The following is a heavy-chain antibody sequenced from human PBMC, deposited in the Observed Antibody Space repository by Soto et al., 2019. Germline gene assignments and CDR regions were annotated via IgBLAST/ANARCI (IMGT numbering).Heavy chain of an antibody. J-gene: IGHJ6*02. CDR3: ARRLPRYYYDSSGDVFSLYGMDV. D-gene: IGHD3-22*01. CDR2: IYSGGST. Sequence: GGSLRLSCAASGFTVSSNYMSWVRQAPGKGLEWVSVIYSGGSTYYADSVKGRFTISRDNSKNTLYLQMNSLRAEDTAVYYCARRLPRYYYDSSGDVFSLYGMDVWGQGTTVTVSS. V-gene: IGHV3-53*01. CDR1: GFTVSSNY.